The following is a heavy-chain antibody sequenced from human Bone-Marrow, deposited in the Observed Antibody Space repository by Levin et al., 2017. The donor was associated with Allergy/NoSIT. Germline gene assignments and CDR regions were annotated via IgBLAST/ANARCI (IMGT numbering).Heavy chain of an antibody. CDR1: GFPFSNAW. CDR3: TTVTMIDAHMDV. Sequence: SCAVFGFPFSNAWMSWVRQAPGKGLEWVGRVKSKTDGGTTDYAAPVKGRFTISRDDSKDTLYLQMNSLKTEDTAVYYCTTVTMIDAHMDVWGQGTTVTVSS. J-gene: IGHJ6*02. CDR2: VKSKTDGGTT. D-gene: IGHD3-22*01. V-gene: IGHV3-15*01.